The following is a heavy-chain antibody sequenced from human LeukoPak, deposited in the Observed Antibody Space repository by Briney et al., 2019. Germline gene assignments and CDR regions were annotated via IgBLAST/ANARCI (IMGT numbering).Heavy chain of an antibody. CDR2: IGATGSDT. Sequence: PGRSQRLSCAASGFTFSSTAMNWVRQAPGKGLEWVSTIGATGSDTYYADSLKGRFTISRDNSKNTLYLQMHSLRAEDTAVYYCASDSANSWFDYWGQGTLVTVSS. D-gene: IGHD6-13*01. J-gene: IGHJ4*02. V-gene: IGHV3-23*01. CDR1: GFTFSSTA. CDR3: ASDSANSWFDY.